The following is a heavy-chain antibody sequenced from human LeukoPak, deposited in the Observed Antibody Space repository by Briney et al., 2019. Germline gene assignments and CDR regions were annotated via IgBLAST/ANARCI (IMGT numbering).Heavy chain of an antibody. CDR2: IYHSGST. V-gene: IGHV4-4*02. CDR3: ATPPVYDYVWGSYRQGFDY. Sequence: SETLSLTCAVSGGSISSSNWWSWVRQPPGKGLEWIGEIYHSGSTNYNPSLKSRVTISVDTSKNQFSLKLSSVTAADTAVYYCATPPVYDYVWGSYRQGFDYWGQGTLVTVSS. J-gene: IGHJ4*02. CDR1: GGSISSSNW. D-gene: IGHD3-16*02.